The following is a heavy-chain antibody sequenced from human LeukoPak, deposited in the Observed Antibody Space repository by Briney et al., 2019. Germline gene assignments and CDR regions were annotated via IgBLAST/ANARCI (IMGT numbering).Heavy chain of an antibody. V-gene: IGHV3-23*01. CDR2: ISGSGGST. Sequence: GGSLRLSCAASGFTFSSYAMSWVRQAPGKGLEWVSAISGSGGSTYYADSVKGRFTISRDNSENTLCLQMNSLRAEDTAVYYCARSGSRTSHASQFNWFDPWGQGTLVTVSS. CDR1: GFTFSSYA. J-gene: IGHJ5*02. CDR3: ARSGSRTSHASQFNWFDP. D-gene: IGHD2-2*01.